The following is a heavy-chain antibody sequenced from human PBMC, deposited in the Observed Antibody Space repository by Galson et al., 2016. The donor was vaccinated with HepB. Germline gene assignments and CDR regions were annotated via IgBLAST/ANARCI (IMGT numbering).Heavy chain of an antibody. J-gene: IGHJ3*02. CDR1: GGSLSAYY. CDR3: ATGYCSGGACYSGAFHI. D-gene: IGHD2-15*01. Sequence: ETLSLTCAVYGGSLSAYYWSWIRQAPGKGLEWIAEVNHVGSTDYNPSLKSRVTTSVDTSKREFSLNLKSVTAADTAVYYCATGYCSGGACYSGAFHIWGQGTMVTVSS. V-gene: IGHV4-34*01. CDR2: VNHVGST.